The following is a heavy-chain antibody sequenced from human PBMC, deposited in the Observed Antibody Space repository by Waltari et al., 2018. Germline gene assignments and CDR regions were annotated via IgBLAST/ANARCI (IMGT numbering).Heavy chain of an antibody. Sequence: QVQLVQSGAEVKKPGSSVKVSCKASGVTFSSSAISWVRQAPGQGLEWMGGIIPILGIANYAQKFQGRVTITADKSTSTAYMELSSLRSEDTAVYYCARGNGLGSYYGAFDIWGQGTMVTVSS. CDR1: GVTFSSSA. J-gene: IGHJ3*02. CDR2: IIPILGIA. D-gene: IGHD1-26*01. V-gene: IGHV1-69*10. CDR3: ARGNGLGSYYGAFDI.